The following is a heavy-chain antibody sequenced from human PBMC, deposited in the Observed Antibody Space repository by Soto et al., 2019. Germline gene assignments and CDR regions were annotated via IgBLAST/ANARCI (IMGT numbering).Heavy chain of an antibody. CDR3: ARLLWFGELLPYFDY. Sequence: SETLSLTCAVSGGSISSGGYSWSWIRQPPGKGLEWIGYIYYSGSTYYNPSLKSRVTISVDTSKNQFSLKLSSVTAAVTAVYYCARLLWFGELLPYFDYWGQGTLVTVSS. D-gene: IGHD3-10*01. J-gene: IGHJ4*02. CDR2: IYYSGST. CDR1: GGSISSGGYS. V-gene: IGHV4-30-2*03.